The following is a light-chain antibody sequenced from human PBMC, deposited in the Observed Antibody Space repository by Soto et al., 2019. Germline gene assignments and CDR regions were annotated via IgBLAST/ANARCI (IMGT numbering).Light chain of an antibody. V-gene: IGKV3-15*01. J-gene: IGKJ1*01. CDR1: QSISDT. Sequence: EIVMTQSPATLSVSPGERATLSCRASQSISDTLAWYQQKPGQAPRLLIYGASTRATGIPARFSGTGSGTDFTLTVSSLQSEDFAVYYCQQYDNWPQTFGQGTKVDI. CDR2: GAS. CDR3: QQYDNWPQT.